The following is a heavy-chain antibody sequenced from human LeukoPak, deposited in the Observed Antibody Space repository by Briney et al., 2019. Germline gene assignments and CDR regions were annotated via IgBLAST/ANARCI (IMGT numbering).Heavy chain of an antibody. J-gene: IGHJ4*02. CDR2: ISYDGSIK. CDR3: ARDFSGGD. CDR1: GFTFTNAW. D-gene: IGHD2-15*01. V-gene: IGHV3-30-3*01. Sequence: GGSLRLSCAASGFTFTNAWMTWVRQAPGKGLEWVALISYDGSIKQYADSVRGRFTISRDNSKNTLYLQMNSLRGEDAAVYYCARDFSGGDWGQGTLVTVSS.